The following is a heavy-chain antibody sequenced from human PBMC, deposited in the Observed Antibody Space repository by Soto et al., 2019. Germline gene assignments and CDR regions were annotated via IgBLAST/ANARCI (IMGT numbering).Heavy chain of an antibody. V-gene: IGHV1-18*01. CDR1: GYTFTSYG. CDR3: ARDLGCSGGSCYSPDAFDI. CDR2: ISAYNGNT. J-gene: IGHJ3*02. D-gene: IGHD2-15*01. Sequence: QVQLVQSGAEVKKPGASVKVSCKASGYTFTSYGISWVRQAPGQGLEWMGWISAYNGNTNYAQKLQGRVTMTTDTYTSTAYMELRSLRSDDTAVYYCARDLGCSGGSCYSPDAFDIWGQGTMVTVSS.